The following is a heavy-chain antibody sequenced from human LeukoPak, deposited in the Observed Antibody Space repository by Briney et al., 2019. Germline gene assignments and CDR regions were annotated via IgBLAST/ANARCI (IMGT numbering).Heavy chain of an antibody. V-gene: IGHV3-23*01. J-gene: IGHJ4*02. CDR3: AKDLHSPDYYDSSGYYFDY. CDR2: ISDNGGRT. D-gene: IGHD3-22*01. Sequence: GGSLRLSCAASGFTFSTYTMAWVRQAPGGGLEWVSGISDNGGRTYYADSVKGRFAISRDDSKSTLYLQMNSLRGEDTAVYYCAKDLHSPDYYDSSGYYFDYWGQGTLVTVSS. CDR1: GFTFSTYT.